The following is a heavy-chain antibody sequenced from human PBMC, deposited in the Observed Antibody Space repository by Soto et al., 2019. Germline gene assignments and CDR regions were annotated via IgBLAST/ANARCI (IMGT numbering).Heavy chain of an antibody. CDR3: ARRALDDYGDYYYYGMDV. Sequence: GESLKISCKGSGYSFTSYWIGWVRQMPGKGLEWMGIIYPGDSDTRYSPSFQGQVTISADKSISTAYLQWSSLKASDTAMYYCARRALDDYGDYYYYGMDVWGQGTTVTVSS. CDR1: GYSFTSYW. CDR2: IYPGDSDT. V-gene: IGHV5-51*01. D-gene: IGHD4-17*01. J-gene: IGHJ6*02.